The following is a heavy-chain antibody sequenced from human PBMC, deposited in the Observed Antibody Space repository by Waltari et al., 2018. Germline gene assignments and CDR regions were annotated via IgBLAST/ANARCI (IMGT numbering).Heavy chain of an antibody. V-gene: IGHV4-38-2*02. Sequence: QVQLQESGPGLVKPSETLSLTCTVSGFSISSGYYWGWIRQPPGKGLEWIGSIYHSGSTYSNPSLKSRVTISVDTSKNQFSLKLSSVTAADTAVYYCASPLGDCSSTSCYTGAFDIWGQGTMVTVSS. D-gene: IGHD2-2*02. CDR2: IYHSGST. J-gene: IGHJ3*02. CDR1: GFSISSGYY. CDR3: ASPLGDCSSTSCYTGAFDI.